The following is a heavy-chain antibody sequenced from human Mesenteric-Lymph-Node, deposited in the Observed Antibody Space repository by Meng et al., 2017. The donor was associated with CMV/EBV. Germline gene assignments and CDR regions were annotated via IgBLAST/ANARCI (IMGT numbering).Heavy chain of an antibody. J-gene: IGHJ4*02. CDR3: ARDGGIDLWSGFDF. CDR1: GFTFSSYW. V-gene: IGHV3-7*01. Sequence: GESLKISCAAYGFTFSSYWMSWVRQAPGKGLEWVANIKQDGSGKYYVDSVKGRFTISRDNAKNSLYLQMSSLRAEDTAVYYCARDGGIDLWSGFDFWGQGTLVTVSS. CDR2: IKQDGSGK. D-gene: IGHD3-3*01.